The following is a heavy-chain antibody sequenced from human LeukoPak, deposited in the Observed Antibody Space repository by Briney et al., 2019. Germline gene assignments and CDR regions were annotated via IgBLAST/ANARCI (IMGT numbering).Heavy chain of an antibody. V-gene: IGHV3-69-1*01. Sequence: GGSLRLSCAASGFTFSNAWMSWVRQAPGKGLEWVSIISGSSAIFSVDALKGRFTISRDDAKNLLYLDMNSLRAEDTAVYYCARGHTAVTRHFDFWGQGTLVTVSS. D-gene: IGHD4-17*01. CDR2: ISGSSAI. CDR1: GFTFSNAW. J-gene: IGHJ4*02. CDR3: ARGHTAVTRHFDF.